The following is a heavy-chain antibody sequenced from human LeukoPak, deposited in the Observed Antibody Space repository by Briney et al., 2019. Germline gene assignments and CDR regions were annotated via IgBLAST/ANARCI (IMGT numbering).Heavy chain of an antibody. J-gene: IGHJ6*03. CDR1: GFTVSSNY. Sequence: GGSLRLSCAASGFTVSSNYMSWVRQAPGKGLEWVSAISGSGGSTYYADSVKGRFTISRDNSKNTLYLQMGSLRAEDMAVYYCARDGGRYYMDVWGKGTTVTISS. CDR2: ISGSGGST. V-gene: IGHV3-53*05. CDR3: ARDGGRYYMDV. D-gene: IGHD3-16*01.